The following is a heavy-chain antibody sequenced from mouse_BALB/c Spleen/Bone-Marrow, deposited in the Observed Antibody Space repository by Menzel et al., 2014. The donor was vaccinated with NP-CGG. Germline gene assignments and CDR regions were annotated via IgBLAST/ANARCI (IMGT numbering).Heavy chain of an antibody. CDR3: ANLGRYAMDY. CDR2: IYPGSGST. Sequence: QVQLKQSGPELVKPGASVKIPCKASGYTFTDYYINWVEQKPGQGLEWIGWIYPGSGSTKYNEKFKGKATLTVDTSSSTAYMQLSSLTSEDTAVYFCANLGRYAMDYWGQGTSVTVSS. CDR1: GYTFTDYY. J-gene: IGHJ4*01. V-gene: IGHV1-84*02. D-gene: IGHD3-1*01.